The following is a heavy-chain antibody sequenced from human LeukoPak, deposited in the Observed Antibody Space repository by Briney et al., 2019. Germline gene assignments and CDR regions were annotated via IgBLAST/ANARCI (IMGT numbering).Heavy chain of an antibody. CDR2: INHSGST. D-gene: IGHD2-15*01. V-gene: IGHV4-34*01. CDR3: ARQDIVVVVAENWYFDL. CDR1: GGSFSGYY. J-gene: IGHJ2*01. Sequence: SETLSLTCAVYGGSFSGYYWSWIRQPPGKGLEWIGEINHSGSTNYNPSLKSRVTISVDTSKNQFSLKLSSVTAADTAVYYCARQDIVVVVAENWYFDLWGRGTLVTVSS.